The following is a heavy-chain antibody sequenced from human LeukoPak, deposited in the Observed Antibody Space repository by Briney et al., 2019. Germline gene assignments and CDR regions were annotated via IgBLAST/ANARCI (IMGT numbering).Heavy chain of an antibody. J-gene: IGHJ5*02. D-gene: IGHD3-22*01. Sequence: ASVKVSCKASGYTFTSYDINWVRQATGQGLEWMGWMNPNSGNTGYAQKFQCRVTMTRNTSISKAYMELSSLRSEDTAVYSCARGKIGKGGPRWFDPWGQGTLVTVSS. CDR1: GYTFTSYD. CDR3: ARGKIGKGGPRWFDP. V-gene: IGHV1-8*01. CDR2: MNPNSGNT.